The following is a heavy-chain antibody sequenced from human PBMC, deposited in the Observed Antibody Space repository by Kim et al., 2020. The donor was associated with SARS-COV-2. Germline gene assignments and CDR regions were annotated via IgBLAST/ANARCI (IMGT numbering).Heavy chain of an antibody. CDR1: GFTFSSYA. J-gene: IGHJ5*02. CDR2: ISGSGSST. D-gene: IGHD4-17*01. Sequence: GSLRLSCAASGFTFSSYAMSWVRQAPGKGLEWVSAISGSGSSTYYADSVKGRFTISRDNSKNTLYLQMNSLRAEDTAVYYCAKDQSYGDYEDWFDPWGQGTLVTVSS. CDR3: AKDQSYGDYEDWFDP. V-gene: IGHV3-23*01.